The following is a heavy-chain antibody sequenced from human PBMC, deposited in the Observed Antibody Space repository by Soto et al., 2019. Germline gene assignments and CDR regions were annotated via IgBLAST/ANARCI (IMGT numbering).Heavy chain of an antibody. CDR1: GFTFSTYW. CDR2: INSDGSNT. J-gene: IGHJ5*02. Sequence: PGGSLRLSCAASGFTFSTYWMHWVRQAPGKGLVWVSRINSDGSNTSYADSVKGRFTISRDNARSTLYLQMNSLRAEDTAVYYCAKDSVYDFWSGYRWYNWFDPWGQGTLVTVSS. V-gene: IGHV3-74*01. CDR3: AKDSVYDFWSGYRWYNWFDP. D-gene: IGHD3-3*01.